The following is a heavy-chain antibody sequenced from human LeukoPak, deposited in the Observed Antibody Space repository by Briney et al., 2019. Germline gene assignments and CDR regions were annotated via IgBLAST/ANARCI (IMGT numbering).Heavy chain of an antibody. CDR1: GYTFTGYY. D-gene: IGHD2-15*01. V-gene: IGHV1-2*02. J-gene: IGHJ4*02. CDR2: INPNSGGT. Sequence: GASVKVSCQASGYTFTGYYMHWVRQAPGQGVEWMGWINPNSGGTNYAQKFQGRVTMTSDTSISTAYMELSRLRSDDTAVYYCARDSRRRVVVVVAATLSYWRQGTLVTVST. CDR3: ARDSRRRVVVVVAATLSY.